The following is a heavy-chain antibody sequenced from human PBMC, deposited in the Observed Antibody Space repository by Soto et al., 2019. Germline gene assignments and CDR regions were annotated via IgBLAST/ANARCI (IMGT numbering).Heavy chain of an antibody. CDR3: ARDNNDYGDSYFDY. J-gene: IGHJ4*02. V-gene: IGHV3-33*01. CDR1: GFTFSSYG. D-gene: IGHD4-17*01. Sequence: GGSLRLSCAASGFTFSSYGMHWVRQAPGKGLEWVAVIWYDGSNKYYADSVKGRFTISRDNSKNTLYLQMNSLRAEDTAVYYCARDNNDYGDSYFDYWGQGTLVTVSS. CDR2: IWYDGSNK.